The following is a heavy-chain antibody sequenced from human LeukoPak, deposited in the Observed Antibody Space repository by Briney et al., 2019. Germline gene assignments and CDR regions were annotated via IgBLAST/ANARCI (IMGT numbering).Heavy chain of an antibody. CDR1: GVSISSYY. J-gene: IGHJ4*02. Sequence: SETLSLTCTVSGVSISSYYWGWVRQPPGKGLEWIGGLYYRGSTKSNPSLKSRVTISVDTSKNQFSLKLSSVTAADTAVYYCARGGGLSYYYDSSGSKPFDYWGQGTLVTVSS. CDR3: ARGGGLSYYYDSSGSKPFDY. V-gene: IGHV4-59*01. D-gene: IGHD3-22*01. CDR2: LYYRGST.